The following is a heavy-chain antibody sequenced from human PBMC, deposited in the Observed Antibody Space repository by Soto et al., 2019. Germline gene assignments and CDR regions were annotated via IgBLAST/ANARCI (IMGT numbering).Heavy chain of an antibody. D-gene: IGHD1-26*01. J-gene: IGHJ6*02. CDR3: ARDDSGYYYGMDV. CDR1: GFTFSSYA. Sequence: PGGSLRLSCSASGFTFSSYAMHWVRQAPGKGLEWVAVISYDGSNKYYADSVKGRFTISRDNSKNTLYLQMNSLRAEDTAVYYCARDDSGYYYGMDVWGQGTTVTVSS. CDR2: ISYDGSNK. V-gene: IGHV3-30-3*01.